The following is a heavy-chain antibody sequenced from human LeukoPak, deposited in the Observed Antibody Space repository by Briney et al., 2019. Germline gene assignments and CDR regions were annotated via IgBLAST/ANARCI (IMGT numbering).Heavy chain of an antibody. V-gene: IGHV3-23*01. D-gene: IGHD6-13*01. Sequence: GGSLRLSCAASGFTFISYAMSWGRQAPGEGLEWVSAISGSGGSTYYADSVKGRFTISLDNSKNTLYLQMNRLRAEDTAVYYCAKRLTWWQQLVAGGWFDPWGQGTLLTVSS. CDR2: ISGSGGST. CDR3: AKRLTWWQQLVAGGWFDP. CDR1: GFTFISYA. J-gene: IGHJ5*02.